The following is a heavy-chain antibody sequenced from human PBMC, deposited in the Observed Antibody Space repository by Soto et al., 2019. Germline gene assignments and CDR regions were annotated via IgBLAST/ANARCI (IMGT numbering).Heavy chain of an antibody. CDR2: ISAYNGNT. CDR3: ARDPDFNYDILTYNYYYYGMDV. J-gene: IGHJ6*02. CDR1: GYTFTSYG. V-gene: IGHV1-18*04. Sequence: QVQLVQSGAEVKKPGASVKVSCKASGYTFTSYGISWVRQAPGQGLEWMGWISAYNGNTNYAQKLQGRVTMTTDTSASTAYMELRSLRSDDTAVYYCARDPDFNYDILTYNYYYYGMDVWGQGTTVTVSS. D-gene: IGHD3-9*01.